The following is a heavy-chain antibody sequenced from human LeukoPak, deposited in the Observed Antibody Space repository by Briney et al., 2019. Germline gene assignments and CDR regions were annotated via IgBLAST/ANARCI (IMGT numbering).Heavy chain of an antibody. CDR1: GGSISSYY. CDR2: IYTSGST. J-gene: IGHJ4*02. CDR3: ARHGDQAAAGTFDY. D-gene: IGHD6-13*01. Sequence: SETLSLTCTVSGGSISSYYWSWIRQPAGKGLEWIGRIYTSGSTNYNPSLKSRVTMSVDTSKNQFSLRLSSVTAADTAVYYCARHGDQAAAGTFDYWGQGTLVTVSS. V-gene: IGHV4-4*07.